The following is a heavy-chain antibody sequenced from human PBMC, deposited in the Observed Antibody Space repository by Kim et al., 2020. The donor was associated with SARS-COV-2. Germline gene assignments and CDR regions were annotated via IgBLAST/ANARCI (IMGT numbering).Heavy chain of an antibody. CDR3: VHARIVGIGYNLDV. CDR2: IIPVFATS. CDR1: GGTFSNSA. D-gene: IGHD1-1*01. V-gene: IGHV1-69*13. J-gene: IGHJ6*02. Sequence: SVKVSCKPSGGTFSNSAISWVRQAPGQGLEWMGGIIPVFATSTYSQKFQGRVTITADESMSTTYMEVSSLRSEDTAVYYCVHARIVGIGYNLDVWGQGTTVTVS.